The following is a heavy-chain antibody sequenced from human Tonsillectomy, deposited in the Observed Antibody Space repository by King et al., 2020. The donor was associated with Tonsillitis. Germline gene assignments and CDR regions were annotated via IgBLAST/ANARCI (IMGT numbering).Heavy chain of an antibody. Sequence: VQLVESGGGLVQPGRSLRLSCAASGFPFDDYAMHWVRQAPGKGLEWVSGISWNSGRIRYADSVKGRFTISRDNAKNSLFLQMNSLRTEDTAFYYCAKDGGESPAYWGPGTLVTVSS. CDR1: GFPFDDYA. D-gene: IGHD3-16*01. J-gene: IGHJ4*02. CDR2: ISWNSGRI. CDR3: AKDGGESPAY. V-gene: IGHV3-9*01.